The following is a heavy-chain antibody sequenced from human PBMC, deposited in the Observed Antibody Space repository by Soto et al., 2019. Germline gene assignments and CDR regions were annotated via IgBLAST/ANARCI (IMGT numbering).Heavy chain of an antibody. CDR1: GGTLSDYA. CDR3: AVAAVREIMAQESSGMAV. CDR2: IMPTVDSA. J-gene: IGHJ6*02. Sequence: QVQLVQSGAEVKTPGSSVKVSCKASGGTLSDYAISWVRQAPGQGLEWMGGIMPTVDSANYAQNFQGRLTISADESMRTANLELTSLRSDASAVYYCAVAAVREIMAQESSGMAVWGQGTTVIVSS. D-gene: IGHD3-10*01. V-gene: IGHV1-69*01.